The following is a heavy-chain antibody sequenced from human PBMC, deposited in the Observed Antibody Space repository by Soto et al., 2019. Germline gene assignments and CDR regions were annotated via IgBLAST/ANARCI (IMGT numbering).Heavy chain of an antibody. V-gene: IGHV4-34*01. Sequence: SETLSLTCAVYGGSFSGYYWTWIRQPPGKGLEWIGEINQSGSTHYNPSLKSRVTISVDTSKNQFSLTVSSVTAADTAVYYCARLHGYCINTGCYGHYAMDVWGQGTTVTVSS. CDR1: GGSFSGYY. CDR3: ARLHGYCINTGCYGHYAMDV. CDR2: INQSGST. D-gene: IGHD2-2*01. J-gene: IGHJ6*02.